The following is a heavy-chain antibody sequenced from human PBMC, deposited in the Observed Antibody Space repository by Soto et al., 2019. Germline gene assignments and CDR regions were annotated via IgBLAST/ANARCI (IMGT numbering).Heavy chain of an antibody. D-gene: IGHD6-19*01. V-gene: IGHV3-48*01. CDR3: AREGSSGWKGINWLDP. J-gene: IGHJ5*02. CDR2: ISSSSSII. Sequence: LRLSCAASGFTFSSYSMNWVRQAPGKGLEWVSYISSSSSIIYYADSVKGRFTISRDNAKNSLYLQMNSLRAEDTAVYYCAREGSSGWKGINWLDPWGKGTLVTVYS. CDR1: GFTFSSYS.